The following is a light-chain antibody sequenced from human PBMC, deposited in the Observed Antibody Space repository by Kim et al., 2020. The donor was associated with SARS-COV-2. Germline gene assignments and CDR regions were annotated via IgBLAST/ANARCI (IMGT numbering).Light chain of an antibody. CDR2: VAS. Sequence: DIQMTQSPSYVSASVGDRVTITCRASQGISNWLVWYQQKPGKAPKALIFVASTLQSGVPSRFSGRGFGTDFTLTISSLQPEDFATYYCQQADSFPLTFGGGTKVDIK. CDR3: QQADSFPLT. CDR1: QGISNW. V-gene: IGKV1-12*01. J-gene: IGKJ4*01.